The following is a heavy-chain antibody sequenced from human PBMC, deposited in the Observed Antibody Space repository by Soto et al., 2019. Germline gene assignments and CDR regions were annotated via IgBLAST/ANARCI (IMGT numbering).Heavy chain of an antibody. CDR2: ISGSGGDT. D-gene: IGHD3-22*01. V-gene: IGHV3-23*01. CDR3: AKGYYDSPGYLTHLMGDH. CDR1: GFTFSNYV. J-gene: IGHJ4*02. Sequence: EVQLLESGGGLVQPGGSLRLSCAVSGFTFSNYVMNWVHQAPGKGLEWVSGISGSGGDTYYADSVKGRFTISRDNSKNTLSLQMNSLRAEDTAVYYCAKGYYDSPGYLTHLMGDHWGQGTLVTVSS.